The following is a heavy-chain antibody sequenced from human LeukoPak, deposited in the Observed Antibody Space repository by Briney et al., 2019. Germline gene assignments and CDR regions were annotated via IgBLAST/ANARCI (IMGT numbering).Heavy chain of an antibody. J-gene: IGHJ4*02. Sequence: ASVKVSCKASGYTFTGYYMHWVRQAPGQGLEWMGWINPNSGGTNYAQKFQGRVTMTRDTSIGTAYMELSRLRSDDTAVYYCARVVPWTAAVHYFDYWGQGTLVTVSS. CDR2: INPNSGGT. CDR3: ARVVPWTAAVHYFDY. D-gene: IGHD6-13*01. CDR1: GYTFTGYY. V-gene: IGHV1-2*02.